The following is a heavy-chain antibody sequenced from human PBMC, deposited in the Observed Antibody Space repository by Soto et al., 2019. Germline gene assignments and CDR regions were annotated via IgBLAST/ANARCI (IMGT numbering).Heavy chain of an antibody. Sequence: PGGSLRLSCAASGFTFSSYAMSWVRQAPGKGLEWVSAISGSGGSTYYADSVKGRFTIPRDNSKNTLYLQMNSLRAEDTAVYYCAKVPLGVAVRYYFDYWGQGTLVTVSS. D-gene: IGHD3-3*01. CDR3: AKVPLGVAVRYYFDY. J-gene: IGHJ4*02. CDR2: ISGSGGST. V-gene: IGHV3-23*01. CDR1: GFTFSSYA.